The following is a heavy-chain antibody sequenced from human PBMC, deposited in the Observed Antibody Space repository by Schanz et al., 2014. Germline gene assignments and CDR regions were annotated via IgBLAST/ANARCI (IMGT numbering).Heavy chain of an antibody. CDR2: ISDRGDGT. CDR3: VKTDAGWRFDY. D-gene: IGHD6-19*01. Sequence: QVQLVESGGGVVQPGRSLRLSCAASGFTFSAYGMHLVRQAPGKGLEWVSGISDRGDGTNYGDSVRGRFTISRDNSRNTVYLQMNNVGVDDTATYYCVKTDAGWRFDYWGQGTLVIVSS. CDR1: GFTFSAYG. J-gene: IGHJ4*02. V-gene: IGHV3-NL1*01.